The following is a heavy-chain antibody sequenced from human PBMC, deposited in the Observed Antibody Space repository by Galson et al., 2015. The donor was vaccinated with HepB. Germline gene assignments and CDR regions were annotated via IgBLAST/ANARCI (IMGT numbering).Heavy chain of an antibody. CDR3: TTGDPSSSPYYYYYGMDV. CDR1: GFTFSNAW. CDR2: IKSKTDGGTT. V-gene: IGHV3-15*01. J-gene: IGHJ6*02. D-gene: IGHD6-13*01. Sequence: SLRLSCAASGFTFSNAWMSWVRQAPGKGLEWVGRIKSKTDGGTTDYAAPVKGRFTISRDDSKNTLYLQMNSLKTEDTAVYYCTTGDPSSSPYYYYYGMDVWGQGTTVTVSS.